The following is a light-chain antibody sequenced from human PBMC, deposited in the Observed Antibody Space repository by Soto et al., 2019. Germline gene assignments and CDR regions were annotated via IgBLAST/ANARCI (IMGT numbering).Light chain of an antibody. V-gene: IGKV3-20*01. CDR1: QRVSGGY. Sequence: DIMLTQSPCTLSLSPGERATLSCRASQRVSGGYLAWYQQKPGQAPRLIMYGASIRATGIPDRFSGSGSGTDFTLTISRLEPEDFAVYYCQDYGSSCSFGQGDKVDIK. CDR2: GAS. CDR3: QDYGSSCS. J-gene: IGKJ1*01.